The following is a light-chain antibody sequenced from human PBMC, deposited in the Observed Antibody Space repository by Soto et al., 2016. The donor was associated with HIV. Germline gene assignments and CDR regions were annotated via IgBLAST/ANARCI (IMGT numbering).Light chain of an antibody. CDR1: QSVSVW. Sequence: DIQMTQFPSTLSASIGDRVTITCRASQSVSVWLAWYQQKPGKAPNLLIFKTSTLETGVPSRFSASGSGTDFTLTLSSVQPDDVGTYYCQQYNNVLWTFGQGTKLEMK. CDR2: KTS. V-gene: IGKV1-5*03. J-gene: IGKJ1*01. CDR3: QQYNNVLWT.